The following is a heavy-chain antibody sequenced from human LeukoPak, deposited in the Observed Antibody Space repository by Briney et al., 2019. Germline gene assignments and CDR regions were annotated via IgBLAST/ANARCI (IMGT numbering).Heavy chain of an antibody. J-gene: IGHJ4*02. D-gene: IGHD5-18*01. CDR1: GYTFTGYY. V-gene: IGHV1-2*04. CDR3: ARGQLWLRGDYFDY. CDR2: INPNSGGT. Sequence: ASVKVSCKASGYTFTGYYMHWVRQAPGQGLEWMGWINPNSGGTNYAQKFQGWVTMTRDTSISTAYMELSRLRSDDTAVYYCARGQLWLRGDYFDYWGQGTLVTVSS.